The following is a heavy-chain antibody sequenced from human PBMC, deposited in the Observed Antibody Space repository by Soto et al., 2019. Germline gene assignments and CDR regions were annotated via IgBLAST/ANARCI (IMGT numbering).Heavy chain of an antibody. Sequence: PSETLSLTCTVSGVSLSSYYWNWIRQPPGKGLEWIGYIYYSGSTNYNPSLKSRVTISVDTSKNQFSLKLRSVTAADTAVYYCARGDYHDVFDYWGQGTLVTVSS. D-gene: IGHD3-16*01. V-gene: IGHV4-59*01. J-gene: IGHJ4*02. CDR1: GVSLSSYY. CDR2: IYYSGST. CDR3: ARGDYHDVFDY.